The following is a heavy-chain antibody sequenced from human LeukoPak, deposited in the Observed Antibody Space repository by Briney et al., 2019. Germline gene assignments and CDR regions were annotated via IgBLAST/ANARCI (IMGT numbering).Heavy chain of an antibody. D-gene: IGHD3-22*01. Sequence: SETLSLTCTVSGGSISSYYWSWIRQPAGKGLEWIGRIYTSGSNNYNPSLKSRVTMSVDTSKNQFSLKLSSVTAADTAVYYCARGSWEYYDSSGYWNAFDIWGQGTMVTVSS. V-gene: IGHV4-4*07. CDR3: ARGSWEYYDSSGYWNAFDI. J-gene: IGHJ3*02. CDR1: GGSISSYY. CDR2: IYTSGSN.